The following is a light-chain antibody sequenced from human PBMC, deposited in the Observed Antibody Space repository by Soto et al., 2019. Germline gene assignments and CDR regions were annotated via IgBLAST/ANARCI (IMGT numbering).Light chain of an antibody. J-gene: IGKJ2*01. V-gene: IGKV3-11*01. CDR3: QQRSNWART. CDR2: DAI. CDR1: QSVSNL. Sequence: EIVLTQSPATLSLSPGDRATLSCRASQSVSNLLAWYQQKPGQAPRLVIYDAIYRATGIPARFSGSGSDTDFTLTISRLESEDFAVYYCQQRSNWARTFGQGTKLEIK.